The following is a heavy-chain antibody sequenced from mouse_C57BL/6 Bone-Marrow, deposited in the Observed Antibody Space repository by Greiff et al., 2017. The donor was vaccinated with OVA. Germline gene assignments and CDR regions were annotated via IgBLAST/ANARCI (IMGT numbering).Heavy chain of an antibody. CDR3: VRDTPPITTVVDWYFDV. Sequence: GGGLVQPKGSLKLSCAASGFTFNTYAMHWVRQAPGKGLEWVARIRSKSSNYATYYADSVKDRFTISRDDSQSMLYLQMNNLKTEDTAMYYCVRDTPPITTVVDWYFDVWGTGTTVTVSS. D-gene: IGHD1-1*01. CDR2: IRSKSSNYAT. J-gene: IGHJ1*03. V-gene: IGHV10-3*01. CDR1: GFTFNTYA.